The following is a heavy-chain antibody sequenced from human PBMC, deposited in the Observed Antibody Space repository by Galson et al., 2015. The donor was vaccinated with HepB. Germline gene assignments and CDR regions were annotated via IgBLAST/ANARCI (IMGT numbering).Heavy chain of an antibody. CDR1: GFTVSSNQ. CDR3: VRKRDYDMGYGMDV. J-gene: IGHJ6*02. CDR2: IYSGGTT. Sequence: SLRLSCAVSGFTVSSNQTSWVRQAPGKGLEWVSIIYSGGTTYHADSVKGRLTISRDNSKNTLYLHMNSLRAEDTAVYYCVRKRDYDMGYGMDVWGQGTTVTVSS. V-gene: IGHV3-53*01. D-gene: IGHD3-9*01.